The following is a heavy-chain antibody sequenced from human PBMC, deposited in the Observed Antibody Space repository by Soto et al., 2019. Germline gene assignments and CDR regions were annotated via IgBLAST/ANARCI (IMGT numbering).Heavy chain of an antibody. Sequence: ASVKVSCKASRYTFTSCAISWVRQAPGQGLEWMGWISAYNGNTNYAQKLQGRVTMTTDTSTSTAYMELRSLRSDDTAVYYCARDPPPSWGSGSYPHYYYGMDVWGQGTTVTVSS. CDR1: RYTFTSCA. D-gene: IGHD3-10*01. CDR2: ISAYNGNT. J-gene: IGHJ6*02. V-gene: IGHV1-18*01. CDR3: ARDPPPSWGSGSYPHYYYGMDV.